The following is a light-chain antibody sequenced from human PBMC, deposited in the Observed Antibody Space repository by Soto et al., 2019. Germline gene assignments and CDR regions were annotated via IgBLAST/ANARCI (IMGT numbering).Light chain of an antibody. CDR1: SSNIGSNY. CDR3: AAWDDSLSACYV. J-gene: IGLJ1*01. CDR2: RNN. V-gene: IGLV1-47*01. Sequence: QSVLTQPPSASGTPGQRVTISCSGSSSNIGSNYVYWYQQLPGTAPKLLIYRNNQRPSGVPDRFSGSKSGTSASLAISGLRSEDEADYCCAAWDDSLSACYVFGTGTKVTVL.